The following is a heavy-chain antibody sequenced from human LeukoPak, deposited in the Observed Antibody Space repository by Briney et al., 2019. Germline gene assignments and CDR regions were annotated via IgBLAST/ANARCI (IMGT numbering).Heavy chain of an antibody. CDR3: AVSVRFERVWHYFNN. D-gene: IGHD3-9*01. J-gene: IGHJ4*02. CDR1: GFTFSSYA. CDR2: ISESGAIT. V-gene: IGHV3-23*01. Sequence: EGSLRLSCAASGFTFSSYAMNWVRQAPGKGLKWVSGISESGAITHYADSVKGRFTISRDNSKTTVFLQMNSLRAEDTAVYYCAVSVRFERVWHYFNNWGQGTQVTVSS.